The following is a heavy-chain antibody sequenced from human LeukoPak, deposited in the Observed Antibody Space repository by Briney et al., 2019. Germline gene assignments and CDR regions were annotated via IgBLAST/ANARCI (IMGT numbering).Heavy chain of an antibody. CDR3: AGRTLWFGELFDY. CDR2: INSDGSTT. Sequence: GGSLRLSCAASGFSFSSYWMHWVRQAPGKGPVWVSRINSDGSTTSYADSVKSRFTISRDNAQNTLYLQMNSLRVEDTAVYYCAGRTLWFGELFDYWGQGTLVTVSS. J-gene: IGHJ4*02. CDR1: GFSFSSYW. V-gene: IGHV3-74*01. D-gene: IGHD3-10*01.